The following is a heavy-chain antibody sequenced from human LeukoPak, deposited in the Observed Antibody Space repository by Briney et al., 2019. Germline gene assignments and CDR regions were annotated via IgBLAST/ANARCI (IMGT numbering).Heavy chain of an antibody. J-gene: IGHJ3*01. CDR2: IGVRGDT. V-gene: IGHV3-13*01. Sequence: PGRSLRLSCAASGFRFSTYDMHWVRQGTGKGLEWVSGIGVRGDTHYPGSVKGRFTISRENAENSLYLQMNTLRVGDTAVYYCARAARFLESTGAHAFDLWGQGTMVTVSS. D-gene: IGHD2-8*02. CDR3: ARAARFLESTGAHAFDL. CDR1: GFRFSTYD.